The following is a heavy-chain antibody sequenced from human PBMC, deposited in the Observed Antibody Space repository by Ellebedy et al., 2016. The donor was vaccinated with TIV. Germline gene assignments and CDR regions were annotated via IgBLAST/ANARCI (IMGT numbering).Heavy chain of an antibody. J-gene: IGHJ4*02. CDR3: VRQPVVAPLCDY. CDR1: GASISSDDFF. V-gene: IGHV4-30-4*01. D-gene: IGHD1-14*01. Sequence: SETLSLXXSVSGASISSDDFFWSWIRHPPGKGLEWIGYIRHNGDTSFNPSLQSRTSMSMDTSNNQFLLRLRSVTATDTAVYFCVRQPVVAPLCDYWGRGSLVTV. CDR2: IRHNGDT.